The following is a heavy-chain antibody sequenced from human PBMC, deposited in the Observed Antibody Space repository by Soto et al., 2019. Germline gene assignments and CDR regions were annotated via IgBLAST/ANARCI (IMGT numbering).Heavy chain of an antibody. CDR1: GFTFSSYG. V-gene: IGHV3-30*18. CDR3: AKDWADYGDLDAFDI. CDR2: ISYDGSNN. Sequence: PGGSLRLSCAASGFTFSSYGMHWVRQAPGKGLEWVAVISYDGSNNYYADSVKGRFTISRDNSKNTLYLQMNSLRAEDTAVYYCAKDWADYGDLDAFDIWGQGTMVTVSS. D-gene: IGHD4-17*01. J-gene: IGHJ3*02.